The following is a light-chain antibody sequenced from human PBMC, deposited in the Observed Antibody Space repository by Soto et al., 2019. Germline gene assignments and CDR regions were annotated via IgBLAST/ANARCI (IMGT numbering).Light chain of an antibody. CDR1: SSDVGAYNY. J-gene: IGLJ2*01. CDR3: RSYTSSDIVV. Sequence: QSALTQPASVSGSPGQSITISCTGTSSDVGAYNYVSWYQQYPGQAPKLMIYEVSNRPSGVSNRFSGSKSGNTASLTISGLQAEDEADYYCRSYTSSDIVVFGGGTQLTVL. CDR2: EVS. V-gene: IGLV2-14*01.